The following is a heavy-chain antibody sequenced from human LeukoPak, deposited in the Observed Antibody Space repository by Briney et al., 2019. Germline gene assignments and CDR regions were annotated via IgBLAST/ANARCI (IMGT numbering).Heavy chain of an antibody. CDR1: GGSISSGDYY. CDR3: ARDMVRGFNWFDP. Sequence: SETLSLTCTVSGGSISSGDYYWSWIRQPPGKGLEWIGYIYYSGSTYYNPSLRSRVTISVDTSKNQFSLKLSSVTAADTAVYYCARDMVRGFNWFDPWGQGTLVTVSS. CDR2: IYYSGST. J-gene: IGHJ5*02. D-gene: IGHD3-10*01. V-gene: IGHV4-30-4*01.